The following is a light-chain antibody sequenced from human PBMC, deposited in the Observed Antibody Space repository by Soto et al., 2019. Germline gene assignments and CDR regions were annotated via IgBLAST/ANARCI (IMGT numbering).Light chain of an antibody. CDR2: GAS. V-gene: IGKV3-20*01. CDR3: QQYGSSPPFS. Sequence: EIVLTQSPGTLSLSPGERATLSCRASQSVSSSYLAWYQQKPGQAPRLLIYGASSRATCIPDRFSGSGSGPAVTLPISGLGPADFAVYSWQQYGSSPPFSFGQGTTLEIK. CDR1: QSVSSSY. J-gene: IGKJ2*01.